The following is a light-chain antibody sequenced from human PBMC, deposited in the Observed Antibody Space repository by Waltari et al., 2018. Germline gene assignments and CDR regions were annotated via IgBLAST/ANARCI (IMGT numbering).Light chain of an antibody. J-gene: IGKJ4*01. V-gene: IGKV3-15*01. CDR2: GAS. Sequence: EIVMTQSPATLSVSPGERATLSCRASQGVSSNLAWYQQKRGQAPRLRIYGASTRATGIPARFSCSGSGTEFTLTISSMQSEDCAVYYCQQYNNWPLTVGGGTKVEIK. CDR3: QQYNNWPLT. CDR1: QGVSSN.